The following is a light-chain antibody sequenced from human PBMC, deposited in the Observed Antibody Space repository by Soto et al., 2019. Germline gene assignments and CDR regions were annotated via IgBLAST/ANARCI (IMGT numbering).Light chain of an antibody. CDR1: QSISIW. CDR2: KAS. CDR3: QQYNSDST. J-gene: IGKJ1*01. V-gene: IGKV1-5*03. Sequence: IQMTQSPSTLSASVGDRVTITCRARQSISIWLAWYQQKPGKAPKLLIQKASSLESEVPSRFSGSGSGTEFTLTINSLQPDDSATYYCQQYNSDSTFGQGTKVEIK.